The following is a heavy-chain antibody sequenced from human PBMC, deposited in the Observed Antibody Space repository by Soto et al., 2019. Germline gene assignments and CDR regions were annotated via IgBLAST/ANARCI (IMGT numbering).Heavy chain of an antibody. J-gene: IGHJ3*02. CDR3: ARDREGARAAFDI. V-gene: IGHV4-30-2*01. CDR2: IYHSGST. CDR1: GGSISSGGYS. Sequence: QLQLQESGSGLVKPSQSLSLTCAVSGGSISSGGYSWSWIRQPPGKGLEWIGYIYHSGSTYYIPSLKSRVTISVDRSKNQFSLKLGSVTAADTAVYYCARDREGARAAFDIWGQGTMVTVSS. D-gene: IGHD1-26*01.